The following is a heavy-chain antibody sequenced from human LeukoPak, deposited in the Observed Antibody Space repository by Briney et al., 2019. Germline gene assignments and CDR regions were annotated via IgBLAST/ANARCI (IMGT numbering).Heavy chain of an antibody. J-gene: IGHJ3*02. CDR1: GGSISSYY. Sequence: PSETLSLTCTVSGGSISSYYWSWIRQPPGKGLEWIGYIYYSGSTNYNPSLKSRVTISVDTSKNQFSLKLSSVTAADTAVYYCARALYDYVWGSYRHDAFDIWGQGTMVTVSS. CDR2: IYYSGST. D-gene: IGHD3-16*02. V-gene: IGHV4-59*12. CDR3: ARALYDYVWGSYRHDAFDI.